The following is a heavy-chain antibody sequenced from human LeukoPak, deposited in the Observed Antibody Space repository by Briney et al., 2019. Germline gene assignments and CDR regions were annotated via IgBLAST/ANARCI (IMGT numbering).Heavy chain of an antibody. CDR2: VWSDGSKK. V-gene: IGHV3-33*01. CDR3: ARGVGYYDSSGTIDF. J-gene: IGHJ4*02. CDR1: GFTFSSYG. Sequence: GGSLRLSCAASGFTFSSYGMHWVRQAPGKGLEWVAVVWSDGSKKYSADSVKGRITISRDDSKNTLYLQMNSLRAEDTAVNYCARGVGYYDSSGTIDFWGQGTLVTVSS. D-gene: IGHD3-22*01.